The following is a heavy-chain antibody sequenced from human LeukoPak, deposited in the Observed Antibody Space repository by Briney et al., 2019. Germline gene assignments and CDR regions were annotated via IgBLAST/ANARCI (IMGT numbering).Heavy chain of an antibody. CDR1: GFTFSSYA. D-gene: IGHD4-17*01. Sequence: GGSLRLSCAASGFTFSSYAMSWVRQAPGKGLEWVSAISGSGGSTYYADSVKGRFTISRDNSKNTLYLQTNSLRAEDTAVYYCAKDPHGDYVYFDYWGQGTLVTVSS. CDR2: ISGSGGST. CDR3: AKDPHGDYVYFDY. J-gene: IGHJ4*02. V-gene: IGHV3-23*01.